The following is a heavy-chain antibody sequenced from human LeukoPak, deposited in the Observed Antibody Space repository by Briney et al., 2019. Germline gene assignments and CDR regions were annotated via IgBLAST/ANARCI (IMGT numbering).Heavy chain of an antibody. V-gene: IGHV4-59*08. CDR2: IFSSGST. D-gene: IGHD2-2*01. CDR1: GASISGYY. CDR3: VRHYCSSTRCYSFSD. J-gene: IGHJ4*02. Sequence: PSETLSLTCSVSGASISGYYWSWIRQSPGKGLEWIGYIFSSGSTNYNPSLRSRVTMSVDTSKNQFSLKLTSVTAADTAIYYCVRHYCSSTRCYSFSDWGQGTLVTVSS.